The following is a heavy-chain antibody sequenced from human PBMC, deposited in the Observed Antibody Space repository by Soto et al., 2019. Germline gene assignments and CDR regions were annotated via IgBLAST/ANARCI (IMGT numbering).Heavy chain of an antibody. CDR1: GFTFSSYS. Sequence: GGSLRLSCAASGFTFSSYSMNWVRQAPGKGLEWVSSISSSSSYIYYADSVKGRFTISRDNAKNSLYLQMTSLRAEDTAVYYCARVVERNLYYYYYMDVWGKGTTVTVSS. CDR2: ISSSSSYI. V-gene: IGHV3-21*01. J-gene: IGHJ6*03. D-gene: IGHD1-1*01. CDR3: ARVVERNLYYYYYMDV.